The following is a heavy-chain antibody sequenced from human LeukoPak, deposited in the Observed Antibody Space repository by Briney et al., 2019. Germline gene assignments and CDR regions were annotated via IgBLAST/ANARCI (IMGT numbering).Heavy chain of an antibody. D-gene: IGHD2-2*01. CDR2: IYYSGRT. CDR1: GGSLSSSSYY. V-gene: IGHV4-39*01. Sequence: SETLSLTCTVSGGSLSSSSYYWGWVRQPPGRGLGWLGSIYYSGRTYYNPSLKSRVTISVDTSKNQFSLKLSSVTAADTAGYYCARKVYCSSTSCYSYYFDDWGQGTLVTVSS. J-gene: IGHJ4*02. CDR3: ARKVYCSSTSCYSYYFDD.